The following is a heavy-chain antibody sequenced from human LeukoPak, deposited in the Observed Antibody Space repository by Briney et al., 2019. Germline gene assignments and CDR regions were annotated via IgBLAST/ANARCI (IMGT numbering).Heavy chain of an antibody. CDR2: TYYRSKWYD. D-gene: IGHD5-12*01. CDR3: ARGHSGYIVS. J-gene: IGHJ4*02. Sequence: SQTLSLTCAISGDSVSSNSAAWNWIRQSPSRGLEWLGRTYYRSKWYDAYAESVKSRITIKPDTSRNQFSLQLDSVTPEDTAVYYCARGHSGYIVSWGQGALVSVSS. CDR1: GDSVSSNSAA. V-gene: IGHV6-1*01.